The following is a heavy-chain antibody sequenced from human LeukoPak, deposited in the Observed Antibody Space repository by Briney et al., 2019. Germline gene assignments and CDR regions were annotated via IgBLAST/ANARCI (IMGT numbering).Heavy chain of an antibody. CDR3: ARGSKSYGDYIRSRIHYFDY. CDR2: ISYDGSNK. Sequence: GGSLRLSCAASGFTFSSYAMHWVRQPPGKGLEWVAVISYDGSNKYYADSVKGRFTISRDNSKDTLYLQMNSLRAEDTAVYYCARGSKSYGDYIRSRIHYFDYWGQGTLVTVSS. D-gene: IGHD4-17*01. J-gene: IGHJ4*02. V-gene: IGHV3-30*04. CDR1: GFTFSSYA.